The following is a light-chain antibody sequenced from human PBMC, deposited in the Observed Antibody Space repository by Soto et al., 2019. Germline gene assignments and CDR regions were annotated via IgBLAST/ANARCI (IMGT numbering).Light chain of an antibody. CDR3: CSYAGSSTPV. V-gene: IGLV2-23*01. Sequence: QSALTQPASVSGSPGQSITISCTGTSSDVGSYNLVSWYQQHPGKAPKLMIYEGSKRPSGVSNRFSGSKSGNTASLTISGLQAEDVADYYCCSYAGSSTPVFGGGTKVTVL. J-gene: IGLJ2*01. CDR1: SSDVGSYNL. CDR2: EGS.